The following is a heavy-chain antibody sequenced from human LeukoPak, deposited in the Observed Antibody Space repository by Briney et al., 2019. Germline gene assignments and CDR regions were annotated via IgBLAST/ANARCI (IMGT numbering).Heavy chain of an antibody. CDR3: ARDGGSSTKEPTGGYYYYGMDV. Sequence: GGSLRLSCAASEFTFFKAWMSWVRQAPGKGLEWVSLSYSDGSTRYTDSVKGRFTISRDNSKNTLSLQLNSLRAEDTAVYYCARDGGSSTKEPTGGYYYYGMDVWGQGTTVTVSS. D-gene: IGHD1-1*01. CDR2: SYSDGST. CDR1: EFTFFKAW. J-gene: IGHJ6*02. V-gene: IGHV3-53*01.